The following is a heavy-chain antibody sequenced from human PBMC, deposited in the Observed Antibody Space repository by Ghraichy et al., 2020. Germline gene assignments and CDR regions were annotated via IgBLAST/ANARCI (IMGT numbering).Heavy chain of an antibody. Sequence: SQTLSLTCAVYGGSFSGYYWSWIRQPPGKGLEWIGEINHSGSTNYNPSLKSRVTISVDTSKNQFSLKLSSVTAADTAVYYCARSRWESLSAFDIWGQGTMVTVSS. CDR3: ARSRWESLSAFDI. CDR2: INHSGST. D-gene: IGHD1-26*01. J-gene: IGHJ3*02. V-gene: IGHV4-34*01. CDR1: GGSFSGYY.